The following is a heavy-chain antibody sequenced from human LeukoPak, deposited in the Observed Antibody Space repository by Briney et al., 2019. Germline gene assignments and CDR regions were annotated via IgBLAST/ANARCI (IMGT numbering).Heavy chain of an antibody. Sequence: PSETLSLTCAVYGGSFSGYYWSWIRQPPGKGLEWIGEINHSGSTNYNPSLKSRVTISVDTSKNQFSLKLSSVTAADTAVYYCARELRFLEWATKPWGQGTLVTVSS. CDR2: INHSGST. J-gene: IGHJ5*02. V-gene: IGHV4-34*01. CDR3: ARELRFLEWATKP. CDR1: GGSFSGYY. D-gene: IGHD3-3*01.